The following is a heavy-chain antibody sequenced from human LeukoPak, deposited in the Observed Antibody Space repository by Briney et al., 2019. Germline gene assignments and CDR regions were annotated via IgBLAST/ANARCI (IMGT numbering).Heavy chain of an antibody. CDR1: GASVSTNYY. CDR3: ARDPQVGARVTNAFDI. D-gene: IGHD2-21*02. V-gene: IGHV3-11*01. Sequence: LSLTCTVSGASVSTNYYWAWIRQPPGKGLEWVSYISSSGSTIYYADSVKGRFTISRDNAKNSLYLQMNSLRAEDTAVYYCARDPQVGARVTNAFDIWGQGTMVTVSS. CDR2: ISSSGSTI. J-gene: IGHJ3*02.